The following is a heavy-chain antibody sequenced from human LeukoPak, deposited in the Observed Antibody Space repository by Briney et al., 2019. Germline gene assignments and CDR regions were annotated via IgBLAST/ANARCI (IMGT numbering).Heavy chain of an antibody. Sequence: PSEALSLTCAIYGGSSSVDYWSWLRQPPGKGLEWIGEINRSGSTSYNPPLQNRVTMSPDTSKNQFSLTLTSVTAADTAVYYCAKGLVGARLQHWGQGTLVTVSS. D-gene: IGHD6-6*01. J-gene: IGHJ1*01. CDR1: GGSSSVDY. V-gene: IGHV4-34*01. CDR3: AKGLVGARLQH. CDR2: INRSGST.